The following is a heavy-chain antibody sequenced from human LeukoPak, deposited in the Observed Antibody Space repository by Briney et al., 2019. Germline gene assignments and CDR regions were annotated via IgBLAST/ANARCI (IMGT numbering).Heavy chain of an antibody. Sequence: SQTLSLTCTVSGGSISSGGYYWSWTRQHPGKGLEWIGYIYYSGSTYYNPSLKSRVTISVDTSKNQFSLKLSSVTAADTAVYYCARDRGSTLGYYYMDVWGKGTTVTVSS. D-gene: IGHD2-2*01. CDR2: IYYSGST. CDR1: GGSISSGGYY. V-gene: IGHV4-31*03. CDR3: ARDRGSTLGYYYMDV. J-gene: IGHJ6*03.